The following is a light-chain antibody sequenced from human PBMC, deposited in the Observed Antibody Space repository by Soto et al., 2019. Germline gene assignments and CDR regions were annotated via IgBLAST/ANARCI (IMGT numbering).Light chain of an antibody. J-gene: IGLJ2*01. CDR1: SGHTSYA. CDR3: QTWDIGTVL. CDR2: LNSDGSH. V-gene: IGLV4-69*01. Sequence: QLVLTQSPSASASLGASVKLTCTLSSGHTSYAIAWHQQQPEKGPRYLMTLNSDGSHTKGDGIPDRFSGSSSGAERYLTISSLQSEDEADYYCQTWDIGTVLFGGGTKLTVL.